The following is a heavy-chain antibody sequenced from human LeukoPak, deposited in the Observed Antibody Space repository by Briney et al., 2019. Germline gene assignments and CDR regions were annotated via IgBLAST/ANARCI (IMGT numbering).Heavy chain of an antibody. CDR2: FDPEDGET. J-gene: IGHJ6*02. V-gene: IGHV1-24*01. CDR3: ATDTPTGEYCSGGSCYYKNYYYYVMDV. D-gene: IGHD2-15*01. CDR1: GYTLTELS. Sequence: GASVKVSCKVSGYTLTELSMHWVRQAPGKGLEWMGGFDPEDGETIYAQKFQGRVTMTEDTSTDTAYMELSSLRSEDTAVYYCATDTPTGEYCSGGSCYYKNYYYYVMDVWGQGTTVTVSS.